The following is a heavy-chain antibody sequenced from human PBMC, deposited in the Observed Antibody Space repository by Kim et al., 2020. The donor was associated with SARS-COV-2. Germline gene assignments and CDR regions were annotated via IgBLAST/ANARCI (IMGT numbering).Heavy chain of an antibody. CDR3: AKDISPDILTELDY. Sequence: GGSLRLSCAASGFTFDDYTMHWVRQAPGKGLEWVSLISWDGGSTYYADSVKGRFTISRDNSKNSLYLQMNSLRTEDTALYYCAKDISPDILTELDYWGQGTLVTVSS. V-gene: IGHV3-43*01. CDR2: ISWDGGST. J-gene: IGHJ4*02. D-gene: IGHD3-9*01. CDR1: GFTFDDYT.